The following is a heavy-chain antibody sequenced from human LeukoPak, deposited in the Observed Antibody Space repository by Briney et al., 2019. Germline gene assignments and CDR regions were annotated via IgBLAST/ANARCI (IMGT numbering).Heavy chain of an antibody. Sequence: ASVKVSCKASGYTFVDYYMYWVRQAPGQGLEWMGWLNPRSGATNYAQKFQARVTMTRDTSINTAYMELSRLRSDDPAVYYCARDHRRGSTGYDMPADWGQGTLVTVSS. CDR1: GYTFVDYY. CDR3: ARDHRRGSTGYDMPAD. V-gene: IGHV1-2*02. D-gene: IGHD5-12*01. CDR2: LNPRSGAT. J-gene: IGHJ4*02.